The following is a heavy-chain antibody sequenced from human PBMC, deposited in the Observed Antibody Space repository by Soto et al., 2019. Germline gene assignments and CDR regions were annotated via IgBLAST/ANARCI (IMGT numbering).Heavy chain of an antibody. CDR3: TRDPAGVAYPGAPYYLDY. CDR2: IHPSGSNT. J-gene: IGHJ4*02. V-gene: IGHV1-46*03. CDR1: GYTFTSYY. Sequence: QVQLVQSGAEVKKPGASVKISCKASGYTFTSYYIHWVRQAPGQGLEWMGIIHPSGSNTNYAQKFQGRVTMTRDTSTSTVYMELISLRSDDTAVYYCTRDPAGVAYPGAPYYLDYWGQGTLVTISS. D-gene: IGHD3-10*01.